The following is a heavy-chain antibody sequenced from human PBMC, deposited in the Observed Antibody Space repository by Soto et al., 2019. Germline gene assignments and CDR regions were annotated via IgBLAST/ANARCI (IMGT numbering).Heavy chain of an antibody. Sequence: SETLSLTCSVSGYSVTSSDYYRAWIRQPPGKGLEWIGSMFYSGLTYYNPSLKSRVTLSVDTSKNQFSVRLISVTAADTAVYYCAPLSVSLSGPYGIHVWGQGTTVTVSS. CDR3: APLSVSLSGPYGIHV. V-gene: IGHV4-39*01. CDR2: MFYSGLT. CDR1: GYSVTSSDYY. J-gene: IGHJ6*02. D-gene: IGHD2-15*01.